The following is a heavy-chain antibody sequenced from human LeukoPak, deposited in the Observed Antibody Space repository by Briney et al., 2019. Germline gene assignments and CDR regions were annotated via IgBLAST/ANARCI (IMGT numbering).Heavy chain of an antibody. Sequence: AGGSLRLSCAASGFTFISYGMQWVRQAPGKGLVWVSRINTDGSSTSYADSVKGRFTISRDNAKNTLYLQMNSLRAEDTAVYYCARELPREVTLDYWGQGTLATVSS. D-gene: IGHD2-21*02. V-gene: IGHV3-74*01. CDR1: GFTFISYG. J-gene: IGHJ4*01. CDR3: ARELPREVTLDY. CDR2: INTDGSST.